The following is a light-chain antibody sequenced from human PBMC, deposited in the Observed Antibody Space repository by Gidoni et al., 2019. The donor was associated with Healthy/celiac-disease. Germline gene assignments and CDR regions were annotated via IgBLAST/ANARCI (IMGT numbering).Light chain of an antibody. CDR2: DNN. J-gene: IGLJ1*01. V-gene: IGLV1-51*01. CDR1: SSNIGNNY. Sequence: VTISCSGSSSNIGNNYVSWYQQLPGTAPKLLIYDNNKRPSGIPDRFSGSKSGTSATLGITGLQTGDEADYYCGTWDSSLSAYVFGTGTKVTVL. CDR3: GTWDSSLSAYV.